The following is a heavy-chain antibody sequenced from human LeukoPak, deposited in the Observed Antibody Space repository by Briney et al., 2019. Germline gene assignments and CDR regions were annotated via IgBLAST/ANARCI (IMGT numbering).Heavy chain of an antibody. D-gene: IGHD6-25*01. V-gene: IGHV4-4*07. CDR2: IYTSGST. Sequence: SETLSLTCTVSGGYISSYYWSWIRQPAGKGLEWIGRIYTSGSTNYNPSLKSRVTMSVDTSKNQFSLKLSSVTAADPAVYYCARVKRQFGYYYYYMDVWGKGTTVTVSS. CDR1: GGYISSYY. J-gene: IGHJ6*03. CDR3: ARVKRQFGYYYYYMDV.